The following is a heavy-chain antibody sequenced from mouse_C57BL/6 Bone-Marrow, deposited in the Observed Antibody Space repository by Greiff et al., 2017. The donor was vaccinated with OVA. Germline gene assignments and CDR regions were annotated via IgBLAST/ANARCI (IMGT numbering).Heavy chain of an antibody. J-gene: IGHJ3*01. CDR3: ARRDYYGNYAAWFAY. CDR1: GYTFTSYD. V-gene: IGHV1-85*01. CDR2: IYPRDGST. D-gene: IGHD2-1*01. Sequence: VQLQQSGPELVKPGASVKLSCKASGYTFTSYDINWVKQRPGQGLEWIGWIYPRDGSTKYNEKFKGKATLTVDTSSSTAYMELHSLTSEDSAVYFCARRDYYGNYAAWFAYWGQGTLVTVSA.